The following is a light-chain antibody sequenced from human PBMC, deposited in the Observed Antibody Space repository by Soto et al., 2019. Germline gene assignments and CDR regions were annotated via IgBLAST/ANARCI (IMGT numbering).Light chain of an antibody. CDR2: SNN. CDR3: AAWDDSLNGPV. V-gene: IGLV1-44*01. CDR1: SSNIGSNT. J-gene: IGLJ2*01. Sequence: QAVVTQPPSASGTPGQRVTISCSGSSSNIGSNTVNWYQQLPGTAPKLLIYSNNHRPSGVPDRFSGSKSGTSASLAISGLQSEDEADYYCAAWDDSLNGPVFGGGTKSPS.